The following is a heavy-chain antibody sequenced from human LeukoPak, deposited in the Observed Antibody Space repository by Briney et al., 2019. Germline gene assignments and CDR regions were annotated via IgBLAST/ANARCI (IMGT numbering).Heavy chain of an antibody. V-gene: IGHV3-33*01. CDR3: ARAAYGLGTFAYNYYGMDV. Sequence: GGSLRLSCAACGFTFTTYGMHWVRQAPGKGLEWVALIWYDGSNNYYADFVKGRFTISRDNSKNTLYLQMNTLRAEDTAVYYCARAAYGLGTFAYNYYGMDVWGQGTTVTVSS. CDR1: GFTFTTYG. CDR2: IWYDGSNN. J-gene: IGHJ6*02. D-gene: IGHD3-10*01.